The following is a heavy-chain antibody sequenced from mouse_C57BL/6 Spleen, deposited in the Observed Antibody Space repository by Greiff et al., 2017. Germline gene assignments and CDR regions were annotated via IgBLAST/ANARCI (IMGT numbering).Heavy chain of an antibody. D-gene: IGHD2-5*01. CDR2: IYPGDGDT. J-gene: IGHJ3*01. V-gene: IGHV1-80*01. CDR3: AREDSNYLAWFAY. CDR1: GYAFSSYW. Sequence: VQLQQSGAELVKPGASVKISCKASGYAFSSYWMNWVKQRPGKGLEWIGQIYPGDGDTNYNGKFKGKATLTADKSSSTAYMQLSSLTSEDSAVYFCAREDSNYLAWFAYWGQGTLVTVSA.